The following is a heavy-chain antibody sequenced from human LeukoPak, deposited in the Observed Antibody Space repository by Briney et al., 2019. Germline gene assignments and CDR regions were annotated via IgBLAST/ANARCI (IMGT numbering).Heavy chain of an antibody. CDR1: GFTFSSYE. Sequence: GGSLRLSCAASGFTFSSYEMSWVRQAPGMGLEWVSYISSSGSTIYYADSVKGRFTISRDNAKNSLYLQMNSLRAEDTAVYYCAKDGYQHYFEYWGQGTLVTVSS. D-gene: IGHD5-24*01. J-gene: IGHJ4*02. CDR3: AKDGYQHYFEY. CDR2: ISSSGSTI. V-gene: IGHV3-48*03.